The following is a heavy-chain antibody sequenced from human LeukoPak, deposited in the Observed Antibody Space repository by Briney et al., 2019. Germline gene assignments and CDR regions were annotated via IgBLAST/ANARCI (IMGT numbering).Heavy chain of an antibody. D-gene: IGHD1-26*01. J-gene: IGHJ4*02. V-gene: IGHV1-18*01. Sequence: GASVKVSCKASGYTFTSYGISWVRQAPGQGLEWMGWISAYNGNTNYAQKLQGRVTMTTDTSTSTAYLELRSLRADDTAVYYCARDFGSYWAPPPTPAIDYWGQGTLVTVSS. CDR1: GYTFTSYG. CDR2: ISAYNGNT. CDR3: ARDFGSYWAPPPTPAIDY.